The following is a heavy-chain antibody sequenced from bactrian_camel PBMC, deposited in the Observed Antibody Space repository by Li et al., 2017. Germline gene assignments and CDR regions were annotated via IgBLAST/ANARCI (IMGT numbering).Heavy chain of an antibody. CDR1: GYSYC. V-gene: IGHV3S1*01. CDR3: YAAISWNYH. J-gene: IGHJ4*01. CDR2: INSGGGST. Sequence: HVQLVESGGGSEQPGGSLRLSCVASGYSYCMAWVRQAPGKGLEWVSAINSGGGSTYYADSVKGRFTISRDNARNTLYLQLNSLKSEDTALYYCYAAISWNYHWGQGTQVTVS.